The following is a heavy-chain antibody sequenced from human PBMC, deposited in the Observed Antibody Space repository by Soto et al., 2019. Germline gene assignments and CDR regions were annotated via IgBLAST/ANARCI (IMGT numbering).Heavy chain of an antibody. CDR3: AKGSGYSSSWYLYYYGMDV. Sequence: AGGSLRLSCAASGFTFSSYAMGWVRQAPGKGLEWVSAISGSGGSTYYADSVKGRFTISRDNSKNTLYLQMNSLRAEDTAVYYCAKGSGYSSSWYLYYYGMDVWGQGTTVTVSS. J-gene: IGHJ6*02. D-gene: IGHD6-13*01. CDR1: GFTFSSYA. V-gene: IGHV3-23*01. CDR2: ISGSGGST.